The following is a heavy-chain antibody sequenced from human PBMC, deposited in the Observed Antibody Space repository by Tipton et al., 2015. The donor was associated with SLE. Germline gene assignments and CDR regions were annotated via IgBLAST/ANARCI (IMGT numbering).Heavy chain of an antibody. CDR3: ARTDGSGSSDAFDI. D-gene: IGHD3-10*01. CDR1: GGSINSYN. V-gene: IGHV4-4*09. J-gene: IGHJ3*02. Sequence: TLSLTCTVSGGSINSYNWNLIRQPPGKGLEGIGYIHSRGRTSYNPSLKSRVTISLDRSKNQFSLKLTSVTAADTAVYYCARTDGSGSSDAFDIWGQGTMVAVSS. CDR2: IHSRGRT.